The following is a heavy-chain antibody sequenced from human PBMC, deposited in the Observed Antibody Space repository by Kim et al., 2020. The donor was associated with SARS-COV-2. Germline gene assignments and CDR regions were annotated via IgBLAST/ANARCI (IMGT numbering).Heavy chain of an antibody. J-gene: IGHJ4*02. V-gene: IGHV3-33*01. CDR3: ARGIVATPRLDY. D-gene: IGHD5-12*01. Sequence: YYADSVQGRFTISRDNSKNTLYLQMNSLRAEDTAVYYCARGIVATPRLDYWGQGTLVTVSS.